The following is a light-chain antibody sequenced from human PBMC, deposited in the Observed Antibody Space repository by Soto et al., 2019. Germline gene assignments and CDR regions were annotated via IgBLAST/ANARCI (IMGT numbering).Light chain of an antibody. Sequence: DIVLTQSPATLSLSAGERATLSCMASQSISNNYLAWHQQPPGQAPRLLISGASIRGTGVPDSFSGSACGKDFLLTISRLAPEDFAVYYRQKYGSPGTFGQGTKVDIK. CDR2: GAS. J-gene: IGKJ1*01. V-gene: IGKV3-20*01. CDR3: QKYGSPGT. CDR1: QSISNNY.